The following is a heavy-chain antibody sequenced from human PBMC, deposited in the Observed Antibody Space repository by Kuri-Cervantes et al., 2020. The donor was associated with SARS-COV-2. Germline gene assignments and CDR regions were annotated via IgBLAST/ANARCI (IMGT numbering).Heavy chain of an antibody. CDR3: VRHYAFDRFHK. D-gene: IGHD3-9*01. J-gene: IGHJ4*02. V-gene: IGHV4-34*01. Sequence: GSLRLTCAVYGGSFSGYYWSWIRQPPGKGLEWIGEINHSGSTNYNPSLKSRVTISVDTSKKQFSLKLSSGTAADTAIYYCVRHYAFDRFHKWGQGTQVTVSS. CDR1: GGSFSGYY. CDR2: INHSGST.